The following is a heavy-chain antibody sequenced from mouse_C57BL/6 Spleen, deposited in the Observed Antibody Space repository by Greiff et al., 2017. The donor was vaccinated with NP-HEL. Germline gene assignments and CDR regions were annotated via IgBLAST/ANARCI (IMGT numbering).Heavy chain of an antibody. D-gene: IGHD2-1*01. CDR3: ARLYYGNYGPFDY. V-gene: IGHV1-42*01. Sequence: EVQLQQSGPELVKPGASVKISCKASGYSFTGYYMNWVKQSPEKSLEWIGEINPSTGGTTYNQKFKAKATLTVDKSSSTAYMQLKSLTSEDSAVYYCARLYYGNYGPFDYWGQGTTLTVSS. CDR2: INPSTGGT. CDR1: GYSFTGYY. J-gene: IGHJ2*01.